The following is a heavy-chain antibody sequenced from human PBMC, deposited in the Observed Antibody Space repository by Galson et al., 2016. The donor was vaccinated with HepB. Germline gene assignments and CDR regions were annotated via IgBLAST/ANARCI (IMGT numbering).Heavy chain of an antibody. D-gene: IGHD3-22*01. CDR1: GGSFSTYY. V-gene: IGHV4-59*08. CDR3: ARTEPSSGFRY. CDR2: IYYSGST. J-gene: IGHJ4*02. Sequence: ETLSLTCTISGGSFSTYYWSWIRQPPGKGLEWIGYIYYSGSTNYNPSLKSRVTITVDTSMNQFPLTLSSVTAADTAVYYCARTEPSSGFRYWGQGTLVTVSS.